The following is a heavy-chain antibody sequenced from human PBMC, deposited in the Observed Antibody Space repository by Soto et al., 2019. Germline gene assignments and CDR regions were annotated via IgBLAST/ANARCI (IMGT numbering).Heavy chain of an antibody. CDR1: GYTFTSYY. J-gene: IGHJ4*02. D-gene: IGHD3-10*01. CDR3: ARDLNTMVRGVMDAYFDY. V-gene: IGHV1-46*03. Sequence: ASVKGSCKASGYTFTSYYMHWVRQAPGQGLEWMGIINPSGGSTSYAQKFQGRVTMTRDTSTSTVYMELSSLRSEDTAVYYCARDLNTMVRGVMDAYFDYWGQGTLVTVSS. CDR2: INPSGGST.